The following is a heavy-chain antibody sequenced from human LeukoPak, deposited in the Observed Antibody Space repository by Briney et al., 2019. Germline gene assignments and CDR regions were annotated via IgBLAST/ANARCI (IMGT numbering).Heavy chain of an antibody. V-gene: IGHV1-2*02. CDR3: ATTARRVLSRFDY. D-gene: IGHD6-6*01. CDR1: GYTFTGYY. CDR2: INPNSGGT. J-gene: IGHJ4*02. Sequence: ASVKVPCKASGYTFTGYYMHWVRQAPGQGLEWMGWINPNSGGTNYAQKFQGRVTMTRDTSISTAYMELSRLRSDDTAVYYCATTARRVLSRFDYWGQGTLVTVSS.